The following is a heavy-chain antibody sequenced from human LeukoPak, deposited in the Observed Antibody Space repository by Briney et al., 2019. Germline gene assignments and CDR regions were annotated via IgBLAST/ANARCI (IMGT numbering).Heavy chain of an antibody. V-gene: IGHV4-39*01. D-gene: IGHD2-15*01. J-gene: IGHJ5*02. CDR1: GDSISSRYY. Sequence: SETLSLTCSVSGDSISSRYYWGWIRQPPGKGLEWIGSIYYSGSTYYNPSLKSRVTMSVDTSKNQFSLKLTSVTAADTAVYYCARYSAWFDPWGQGTLVTVSS. CDR2: IYYSGST. CDR3: ARYSAWFDP.